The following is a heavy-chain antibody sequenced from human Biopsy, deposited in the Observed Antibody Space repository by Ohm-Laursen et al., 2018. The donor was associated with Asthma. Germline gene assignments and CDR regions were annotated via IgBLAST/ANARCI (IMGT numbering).Heavy chain of an antibody. CDR2: ISWNSGNI. J-gene: IGHJ6*02. V-gene: IGHV3-9*01. CDR1: GFRFDDYA. D-gene: IGHD3-16*01. Sequence: RSLRLSCAASGFRFDDYAMYWVRQAPGKGLEWVAGISWNSGNIGYAVSVKGRFIVSRDNVKNSLYLQMNSLRAEDTALYYCAKDMGAGGNDPDSFIGYYGMDVRGQGTTVTVSS. CDR3: AKDMGAGGNDPDSFIGYYGMDV.